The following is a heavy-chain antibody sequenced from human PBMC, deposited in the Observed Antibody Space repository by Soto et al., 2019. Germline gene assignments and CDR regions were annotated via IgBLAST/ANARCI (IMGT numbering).Heavy chain of an antibody. CDR1: GFNFGLYT. D-gene: IGHD3-10*01. J-gene: IGHJ4*02. CDR3: ARVGDYFGEFDYFDY. V-gene: IGHV3-21*06. CDR2: ISRFSDHI. Sequence: PGGSLRLSCGASGFNFGLYTMNWVRQAPGGGLEWVSSISRFSDHIYYEDSVKGRFTISRDNAAHSLYLQMNSLRAEDTAVYYCARVGDYFGEFDYFDYWGQGTPVTVSS.